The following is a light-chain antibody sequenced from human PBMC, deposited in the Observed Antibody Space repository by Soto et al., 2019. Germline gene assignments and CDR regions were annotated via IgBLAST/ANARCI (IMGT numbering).Light chain of an antibody. CDR1: SSDIGGYNF. V-gene: IGLV2-8*01. CDR2: DVN. J-gene: IGLJ1*01. Sequence: QSVLTQPPSASGSPGQSVTISCTGTSSDIGGYNFVSWYQQHPGKAPKLMIYDVNKRPSGVPDRFSASKSGNTASLTVSGLQAEDEADYYCNSYAGRNIVFGTGTKLTVL. CDR3: NSYAGRNIV.